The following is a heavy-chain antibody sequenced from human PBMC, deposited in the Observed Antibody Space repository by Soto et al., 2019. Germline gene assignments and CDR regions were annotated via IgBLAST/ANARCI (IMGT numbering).Heavy chain of an antibody. J-gene: IGHJ1*01. CDR2: FSPKSGNT. D-gene: IGHD1-1*01. V-gene: IGHV1-18*01. CDR1: GYNFFNYG. CDR3: AIGRTVSSSGPLLV. Sequence: QIQLVQSGAEVKKPGASVKVSCKASGYNFFNYGVSWVRQAPGQGLEWMGWFSPKSGNTDYARNVQGRVTMTTDTSKTTAYRELRGLRSDDTAVYYCAIGRTVSSSGPLLVWGQGTLVSVSS.